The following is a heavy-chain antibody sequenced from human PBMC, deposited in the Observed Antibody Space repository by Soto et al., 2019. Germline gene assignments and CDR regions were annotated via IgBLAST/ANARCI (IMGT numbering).Heavy chain of an antibody. J-gene: IGHJ4*02. D-gene: IGHD6-6*01. CDR2: ISSSSSTI. V-gene: IGHV3-48*02. CDR1: GFTFSSYS. CDR3: ARVSGSSSQIGY. Sequence: GGSLGLSCAASGFTFSSYSMNWVRQAPGKGLEWVSYISSSSSTIYYADSVKGRLTISRDNAKNSLYLQMNSLRDEDTAVYYCARVSGSSSQIGYWGQGTLVTVSS.